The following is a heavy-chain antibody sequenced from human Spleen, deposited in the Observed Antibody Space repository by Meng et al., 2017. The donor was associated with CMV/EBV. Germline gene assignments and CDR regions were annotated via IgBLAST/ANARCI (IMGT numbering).Heavy chain of an antibody. D-gene: IGHD5-12*01. V-gene: IGHV3-21*04. CDR3: AKGRSGYVFDCDY. CDR2: ISSSSSYI. Sequence: AASGVTFSSSSMTWVRQAPGQGLGWVSSISSSSSYIYYADSMKGRFTISRDNAKNTLYLQMNSLRDEDMAVYYCAKGRSGYVFDCDYWGQGTLVTVSS. CDR1: GVTFSSSS. J-gene: IGHJ4*02.